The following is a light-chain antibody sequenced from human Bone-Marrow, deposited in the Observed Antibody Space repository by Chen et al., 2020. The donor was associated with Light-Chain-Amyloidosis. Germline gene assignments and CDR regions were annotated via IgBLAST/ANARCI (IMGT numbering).Light chain of an antibody. V-gene: IGLV3-25*03. J-gene: IGLJ2*01. Sequence: SYELTQPPSVSVSPGQTARITCSGDDLPTKYAYWYQQKPGQAPVLVIHRDTERPSGISERFSGASSRSTATLTIRGGQAEDEAEYHCQSADSGGTYEVIFGGGTKLTVL. CDR2: RDT. CDR3: QSADSGGTYEVI. CDR1: DLPTKY.